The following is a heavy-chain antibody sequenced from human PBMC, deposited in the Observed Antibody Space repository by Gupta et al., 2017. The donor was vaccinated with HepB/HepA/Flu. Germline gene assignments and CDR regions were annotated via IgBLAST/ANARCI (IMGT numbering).Heavy chain of an antibody. D-gene: IGHD3-22*01. V-gene: IGHV3-15*01. CDR2: IKSKTDGGTT. CDR1: GFTFSNAW. CDR3: TTEGSDYDSSGYLADAFDI. J-gene: IGHJ3*02. Sequence: EVQLVESGGGLVKPGGSLRLSCAASGFTFSNAWMSWVRQAPGKGLEWVGRIKSKTDGGTTDYAAPVKGRFTISRDDSKNTLYLQMNSLKTEDTAVYYCTTEGSDYDSSGYLADAFDIWGQGTMVTVSS.